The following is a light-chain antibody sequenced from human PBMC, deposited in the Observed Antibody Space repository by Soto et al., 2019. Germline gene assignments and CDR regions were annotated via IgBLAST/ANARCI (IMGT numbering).Light chain of an antibody. Sequence: DIQMAQSPSTLSASVGDRVTITCRASQTVSTWLAWYQQKPGRAPKLLIYKSSTLDSGVPSSFSGSKSGTEFTLTISSLQPDDFATYYCQYYNSDSRAFGQGTRVEVK. V-gene: IGKV1-5*03. CDR2: KSS. CDR3: QYYNSDSRA. J-gene: IGKJ1*01. CDR1: QTVSTW.